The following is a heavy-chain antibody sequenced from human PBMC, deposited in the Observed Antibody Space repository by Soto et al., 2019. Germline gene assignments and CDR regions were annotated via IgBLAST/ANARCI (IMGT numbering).Heavy chain of an antibody. J-gene: IGHJ4*02. CDR3: ARDGYDGSGSPYPAY. Sequence: TSETLSLTCSVSGGSMSEYFWSWIRQSPGKGLEWIGYIYYLGSTDFNPSLKSRVTISVDTSKRQFSLRLTSVTAADTAVYYCARDGYDGSGSPYPAYWGPGTQVTVSS. V-gene: IGHV4-59*01. CDR2: IYYLGST. D-gene: IGHD3-10*01. CDR1: GGSMSEYF.